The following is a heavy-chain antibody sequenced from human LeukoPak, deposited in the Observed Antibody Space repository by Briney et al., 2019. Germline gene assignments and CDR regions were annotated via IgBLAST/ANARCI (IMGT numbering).Heavy chain of an antibody. J-gene: IGHJ4*02. CDR3: ATDPWGQQLVHCFDY. CDR1: GGTFSSYA. D-gene: IGHD6-13*01. Sequence: ASVKVSCKASGGTFSSYAISWVRQAPGQGLEWMGGIIPIFGTANYAQKFQGRVTMTEDTSTDTAYMELSSLRSEDTAVYYCATDPWGQQLVHCFDYWGQGTLVTVSS. V-gene: IGHV1-69*06. CDR2: IIPIFGTA.